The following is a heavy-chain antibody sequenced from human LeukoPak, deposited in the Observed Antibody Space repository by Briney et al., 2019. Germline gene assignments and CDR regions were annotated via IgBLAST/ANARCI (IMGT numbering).Heavy chain of an antibody. Sequence: PGGSLKLSCAASGFSFSGSAMHWVRQASGKGLEWVGRIRSKSNSYATAYGASVKGRFTISRDESKNTAYLQMNSLKPEDTAVYYCTRQEEPTALIDHWGQGTLVTVSS. J-gene: IGHJ4*02. CDR2: IRSKSNSYAT. V-gene: IGHV3-73*01. CDR3: TRQEEPTALIDH. CDR1: GFSFSGSA. D-gene: IGHD5-18*01.